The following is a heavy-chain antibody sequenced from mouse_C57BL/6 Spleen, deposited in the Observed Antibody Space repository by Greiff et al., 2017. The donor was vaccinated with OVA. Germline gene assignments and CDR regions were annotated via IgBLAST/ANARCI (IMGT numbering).Heavy chain of an antibody. V-gene: IGHV1-26*01. CDR3: ARGGTRAFDY. CDR2: INPNNGGT. J-gene: IGHJ2*01. Sequence: EVKLQQSGPELVKPGASVKISCKASGYTFTDYYMNWVKQSHGKSLEWIGDINPNNGGTSYNQKFKGKATLTVDKSSSTAYMELRSLTSEDSAVXYCARGGTRAFDYWGQGTTLTVSS. D-gene: IGHD3-3*01. CDR1: GYTFTDYY.